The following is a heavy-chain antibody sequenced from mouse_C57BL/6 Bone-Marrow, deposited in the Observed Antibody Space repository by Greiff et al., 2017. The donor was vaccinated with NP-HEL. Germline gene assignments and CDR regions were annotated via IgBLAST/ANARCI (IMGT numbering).Heavy chain of an antibody. CDR2: ISSGSSTI. D-gene: IGHD4-1*01. J-gene: IGHJ3*01. Sequence: EVKLQESGGDLVKPGGSLKLSCAASGFTFSSYGMHWVRQAPEKGLEWVAYISSGSSTIYYADTVKGRFTISRDNAKNTLFLQMTSLRSEDTAMYYCARTGFAYWGQGTLVTVSA. V-gene: IGHV5-17*01. CDR3: ARTGFAY. CDR1: GFTFSSYG.